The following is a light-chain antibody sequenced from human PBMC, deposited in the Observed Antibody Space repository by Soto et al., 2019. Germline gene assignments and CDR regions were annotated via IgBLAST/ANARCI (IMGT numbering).Light chain of an antibody. CDR1: QSVSSY. CDR2: DAS. V-gene: IGKV3-11*01. J-gene: IGKJ3*01. Sequence: EIVLTQSPATLSLSPGERATLSCRASQSVSSYFAWYQQKPGQAPRLLIYDASNRATGIPARFSGSGSGTDFTLTISILEPEDFAVYYCQQRSLFGPGTKVDIK. CDR3: QQRSL.